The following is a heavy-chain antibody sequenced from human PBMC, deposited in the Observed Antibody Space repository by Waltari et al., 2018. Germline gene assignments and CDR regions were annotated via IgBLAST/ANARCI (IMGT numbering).Heavy chain of an antibody. CDR2: ISPGGSST. J-gene: IGHJ4*02. D-gene: IGHD6-6*01. CDR1: GYTSANHF. V-gene: IGHV1-46*01. Sequence: QVQLVQSGAEVEKPGASVKLSCKASGYTSANHFLHWVRQAPGPGLEWMGVISPGGSSTSYPQRFQGRVTMTSETSTSTVYMQLSSLRSDDTAVYFCALNGDLGSSSSHFNNWGQGTLVTVSS. CDR3: ALNGDLGSSSSHFNN.